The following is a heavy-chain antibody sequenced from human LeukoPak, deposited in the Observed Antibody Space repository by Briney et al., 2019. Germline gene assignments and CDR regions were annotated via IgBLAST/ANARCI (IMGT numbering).Heavy chain of an antibody. Sequence: SETLSLTCTVSGGSISSYQWSWIRQPPGKGLEWIGYISYSGFTNYNPSLKSRVTISLDTSKNQFSLKLSSVTAADTAVYYCARGGEYYYDSSGLTDEYFQHWGQGTLVTVSS. CDR1: GGSISSYQ. J-gene: IGHJ1*01. CDR2: ISYSGFT. V-gene: IGHV4-59*12. CDR3: ARGGEYYYDSSGLTDEYFQH. D-gene: IGHD3-22*01.